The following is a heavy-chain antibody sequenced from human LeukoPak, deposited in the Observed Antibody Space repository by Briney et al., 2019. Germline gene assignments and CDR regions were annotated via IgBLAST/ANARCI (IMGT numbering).Heavy chain of an antibody. V-gene: IGHV1-3*01. D-gene: IGHD1-1*01. Sequence: RWASVKVSCTASGDSSRTNAIVWLRQAPGQRPEWMGWISAGSGNTKYSQTFQDRLTLTRDTAASTVYMDLSSLRPEDTAVYFCARERDDDPFDIWGQGTLVIVSS. CDR2: ISAGSGNT. CDR1: GDSSRTNA. CDR3: ARERDDDPFDI. J-gene: IGHJ3*02.